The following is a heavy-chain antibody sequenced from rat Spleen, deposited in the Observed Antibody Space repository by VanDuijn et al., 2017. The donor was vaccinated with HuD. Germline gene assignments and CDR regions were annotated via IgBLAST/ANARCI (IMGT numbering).Heavy chain of an antibody. J-gene: IGHJ3*01. Sequence: EVQLVESGGDLVQPGRSLKLSCAASGFTFSDYAMAWVRQSPKKGLEWVATIFYDGSRTFYRDSVKGRFSISRDNAQNTLYLDMNSLRSEDTATYYCATRDGGYPGWGQGTLVTVSS. V-gene: IGHV5S10*01. D-gene: IGHD1-11*01. CDR3: ATRDGGYPG. CDR1: GFTFSDYA. CDR2: IFYDGSRT.